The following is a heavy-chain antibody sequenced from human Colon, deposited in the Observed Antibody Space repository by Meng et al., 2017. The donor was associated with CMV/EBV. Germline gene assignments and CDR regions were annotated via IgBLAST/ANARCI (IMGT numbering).Heavy chain of an antibody. CDR3: AGNVEVLPTAKVLWDS. CDR1: GGPIRNYY. Sequence: SETLSLTCTVSGGPIRNYYWSWIRQSPGKEFEWIGYIYSSGGTNYSPSLKSRVTISVDTSKNQFSLRLNSVTAADTAVYYCAGNVEVLPTAKVLWDSWGQGMLVTVSS. D-gene: IGHD2-2*01. J-gene: IGHJ4*02. V-gene: IGHV4-59*01. CDR2: IYSSGGT.